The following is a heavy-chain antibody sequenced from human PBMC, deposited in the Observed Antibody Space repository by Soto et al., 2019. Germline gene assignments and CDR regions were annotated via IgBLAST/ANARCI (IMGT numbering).Heavy chain of an antibody. Sequence: ESGGGVVQPGRSLRLSCTASGFTFDDYAMNWVRQAPGKGLEWVSSISWNSGYIVYADSVRGRFTISRDNAKTSLHLQMNSLRAEDTALYYCTKGASTSCFSAFDLWGQGTMVTVSS. D-gene: IGHD2-2*01. CDR1: GFTFDDYA. CDR3: TKGASTSCFSAFDL. CDR2: ISWNSGYI. J-gene: IGHJ3*01. V-gene: IGHV3-9*01.